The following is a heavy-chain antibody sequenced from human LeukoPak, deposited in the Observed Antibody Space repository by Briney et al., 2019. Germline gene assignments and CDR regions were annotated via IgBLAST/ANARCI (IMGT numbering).Heavy chain of an antibody. D-gene: IGHD3-22*01. CDR2: ISGNGDST. CDR1: GFTFSSYA. J-gene: IGHJ5*02. Sequence: GGSLRLSCVASGFTFSSYAMSWIRQAPGKGLEWVSGISGNGDSTYYGDSVRGRFTISRDNSKNTLYLQMNSLRAEDTALYYCAKDQVTMIVIGDFDPWGQGTLVTVSS. CDR3: AKDQVTMIVIGDFDP. V-gene: IGHV3-23*01.